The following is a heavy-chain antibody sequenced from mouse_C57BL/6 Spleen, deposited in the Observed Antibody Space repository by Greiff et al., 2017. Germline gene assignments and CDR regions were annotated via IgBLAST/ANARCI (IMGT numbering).Heavy chain of an antibody. CDR3: AGPYYYGSSYDYYAMDY. D-gene: IGHD1-1*01. CDR1: GYTFTSYG. CDR2: IYPRSGNT. Sequence: VQLQQSGAELARPGASVKLSCKASGYTFTSYGISWVKQRTGQGLEWIGEIYPRSGNTYYNEKFKGKATLTADKSSSTAYMELRSLTSEDSAVYFCAGPYYYGSSYDYYAMDYWGQGTSVTVSS. V-gene: IGHV1-81*01. J-gene: IGHJ4*01.